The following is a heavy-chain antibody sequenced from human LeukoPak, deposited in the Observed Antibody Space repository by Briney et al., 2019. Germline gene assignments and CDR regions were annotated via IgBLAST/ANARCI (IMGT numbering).Heavy chain of an antibody. D-gene: IGHD6-13*01. CDR3: AKQISSSPRDAFDI. CDR2: ISGSGGST. Sequence: GGSLRLSCAASGFTFSSYAMSWVRQAPGKGLEWVSAISGSGGSTYYADSMKGRFTISRDNSKNTMYLQMNSLRAEDTAIYYCAKQISSSPRDAFDIWGQGTMVTVSS. V-gene: IGHV3-23*01. J-gene: IGHJ3*02. CDR1: GFTFSSYA.